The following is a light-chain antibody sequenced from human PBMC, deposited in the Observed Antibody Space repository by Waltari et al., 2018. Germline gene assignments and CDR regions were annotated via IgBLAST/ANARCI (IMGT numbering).Light chain of an antibody. CDR1: QSISSG. CDR2: DAS. J-gene: IGKJ1*01. Sequence: DIQMTQSPSTLSASVGDRVTITCRASQSISSGLAWYQQKPGKAPKLLIYDASSLESGVPSRCSGSGSGTEFTLTISSLQPDDFATYYCQQYNSYSSFGQGTKVEIK. CDR3: QQYNSYSS. V-gene: IGKV1-5*01.